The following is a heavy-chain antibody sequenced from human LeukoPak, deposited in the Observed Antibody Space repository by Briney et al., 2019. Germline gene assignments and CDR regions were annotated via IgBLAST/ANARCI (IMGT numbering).Heavy chain of an antibody. V-gene: IGHV3-49*04. CDR1: GFTFGDYA. CDR3: TRAEYCGGDCYLVRDY. D-gene: IGHD2-21*02. CDR2: IRSKAYGGTT. Sequence: GGSLRLSCTASGFTFGDYAMSWVRQAPGKGLEWVGFIRSKAYGGTTEYAASVKGRFTISRDDSKSIAYLQMNSLKTEDTAVYYCTRAEYCGGDCYLVRDYWGQGTLVTVSS. J-gene: IGHJ4*02.